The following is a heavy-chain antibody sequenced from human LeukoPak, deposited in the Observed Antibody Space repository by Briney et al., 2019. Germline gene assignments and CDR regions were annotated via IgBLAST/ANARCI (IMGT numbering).Heavy chain of an antibody. CDR3: ARKTDSGGQGDY. V-gene: IGHV3-23*01. CDR1: GFTFSSYA. Sequence: PGGSLRLSCAASGFTFSSYAMSWVRQAPGKGLEWVSAISGSGGSTYYADSVTGRFTISRDNSKNTLYLQMNSLRAEDTAVYYCARKTDSGGQGDYWGPGTLVTVSS. J-gene: IGHJ4*02. CDR2: ISGSGGST. D-gene: IGHD3-22*01.